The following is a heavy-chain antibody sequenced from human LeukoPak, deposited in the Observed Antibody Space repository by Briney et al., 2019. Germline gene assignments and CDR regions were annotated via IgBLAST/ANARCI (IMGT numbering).Heavy chain of an antibody. CDR3: ARDRLRAYDY. V-gene: IGHV6-1*01. Sequence: SQTLSLTCAISGDSVSSNSVAWNWLRQSPSRGLERLGRIYYKSMWFYDYSVSVRSRLTINPDTSKNQFSLHLDSVTPDDTAVYYCARDRLRAYDYWGQRTLVTVSS. J-gene: IGHJ4*02. CDR1: GDSVSSNSVA. D-gene: IGHD6-6*01. CDR2: IYYKSMWFY.